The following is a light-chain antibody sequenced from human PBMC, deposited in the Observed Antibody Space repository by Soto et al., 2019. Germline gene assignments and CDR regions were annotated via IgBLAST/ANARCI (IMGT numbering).Light chain of an antibody. J-gene: IGKJ1*01. CDR3: QVRDVWPT. CDR1: QSVSTS. Sequence: EIVLTQSPATLSLSPGERAALSCRASQSVSTSLAWYQHKPGQAPRVIIYDASKRAPGIPARFSGSGSGTDFTLTISSLEPEDFAVYYCQVRDVWPTFGQGNNVEIK. V-gene: IGKV3-11*01. CDR2: DAS.